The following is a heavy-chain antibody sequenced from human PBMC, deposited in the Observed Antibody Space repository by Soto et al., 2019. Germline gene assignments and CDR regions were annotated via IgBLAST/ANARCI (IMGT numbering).Heavy chain of an antibody. Sequence: GESLKISCKGSGYNFAGYWIAWVRQMPGKGLELMGIIYPSDSDTRYRPSFQGQVTISADKSISSAYLQWSSLRASDTAMYYCARGGVSTRTFDYWGQGTSVTVSS. V-gene: IGHV5-51*01. CDR2: IYPSDSDT. CDR3: ARGGVSTRTFDY. CDR1: GYNFAGYW. D-gene: IGHD3-3*01. J-gene: IGHJ4*02.